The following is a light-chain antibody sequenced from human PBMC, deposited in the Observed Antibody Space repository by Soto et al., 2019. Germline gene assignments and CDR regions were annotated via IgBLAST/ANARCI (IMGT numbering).Light chain of an antibody. V-gene: IGKV3-15*01. Sequence: EVLMTQSPATLSVSPGEKATLSCWASETVATNLAWYQQKPGQAPRLLISGASTRAAGISDRFRGSGSGTECTLTISSLRSEDSGIYYCQQYVEWPPMTFGQGTKVEI. CDR3: QQYVEWPPMT. J-gene: IGKJ1*01. CDR1: ETVATN. CDR2: GAS.